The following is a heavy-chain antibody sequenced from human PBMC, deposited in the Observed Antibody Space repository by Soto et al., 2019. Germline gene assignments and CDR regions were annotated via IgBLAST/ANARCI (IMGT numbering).Heavy chain of an antibody. V-gene: IGHV3-23*01. Sequence: HPGGSLRLSCAASGFTFSSYAMSWVRQAPGKGLEWVSAISGSGGSTYYADSVKGRFTISRDNSKNTLYLQMNSLRAEDTAVYYCAKDHSGWELPFDFDPWGQGTLVTVSS. D-gene: IGHD1-26*01. CDR1: GFTFSSYA. CDR2: ISGSGGST. CDR3: AKDHSGWELPFDFDP. J-gene: IGHJ5*02.